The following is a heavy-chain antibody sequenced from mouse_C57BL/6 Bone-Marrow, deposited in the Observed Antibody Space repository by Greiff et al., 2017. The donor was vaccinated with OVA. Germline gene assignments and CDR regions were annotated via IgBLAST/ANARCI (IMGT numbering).Heavy chain of an antibody. CDR2: IYPGDGDT. V-gene: IGHV1-82*01. D-gene: IGHD2-1*01. CDR3: ASAIYYGNPYYFDY. CDR1: GYAFSRSW. J-gene: IGHJ2*01. Sequence: QVQLKQSGPELVKPGASVKISCKASGYAFSRSWLTWVKQRPGKGLEWIGRIYPGDGDTNYNGKFKGKGTLTADKSSSTAYMQLSSLTSEDSAVYFSASAIYYGNPYYFDYRGPATTLTSSS.